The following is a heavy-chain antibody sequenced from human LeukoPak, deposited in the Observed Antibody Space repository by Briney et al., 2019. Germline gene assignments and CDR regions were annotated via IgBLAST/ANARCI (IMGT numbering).Heavy chain of an antibody. J-gene: IGHJ4*02. V-gene: IGHV4-31*03. D-gene: IGHD5-18*01. Sequence: SETLSLTCTVSGGSISSSSYYWGWIRQPPGKGLEWIGYIYYSGSTYYNPSLKSRVTISVDTSKNQFSLKLSSVTAADTAVYYCAREAMVLNRSFDYWGQGTLVTVSS. CDR1: GGSISSSSYY. CDR2: IYYSGST. CDR3: AREAMVLNRSFDY.